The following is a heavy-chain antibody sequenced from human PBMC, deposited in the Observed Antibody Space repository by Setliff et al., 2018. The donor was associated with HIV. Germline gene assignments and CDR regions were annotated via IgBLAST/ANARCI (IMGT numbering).Heavy chain of an antibody. CDR1: GFTFTSYA. V-gene: IGHV3-66*01. Sequence: GGSLRLSCATSGFTFTSYAIGWVRQAPGKGLEWVSVIYSGGSTYYADSVKGRFTISRDNSKNTLYLQMNSLRAEDTAVYYCARENRYCSGGSCDWYFDLWGRGTLVTVSS. CDR3: ARENRYCSGGSCDWYFDL. J-gene: IGHJ2*01. CDR2: IYSGGST. D-gene: IGHD2-15*01.